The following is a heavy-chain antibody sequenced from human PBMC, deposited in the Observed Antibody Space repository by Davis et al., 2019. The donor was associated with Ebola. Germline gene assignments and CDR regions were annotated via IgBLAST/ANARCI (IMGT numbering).Heavy chain of an antibody. D-gene: IGHD3-3*01. V-gene: IGHV3-23*01. Sequence: GESLKISCAASGFTFSSYAMSWVRQAPGKGLEWVSAISGSGGSTYYVDSVKGRFTISRDNSKNTLYLQMNSLRAEDTAVYYCARSGLSFGVVKYHYGMDVWGKGTTVTVSS. CDR2: ISGSGGST. CDR1: GFTFSSYA. J-gene: IGHJ6*04. CDR3: ARSGLSFGVVKYHYGMDV.